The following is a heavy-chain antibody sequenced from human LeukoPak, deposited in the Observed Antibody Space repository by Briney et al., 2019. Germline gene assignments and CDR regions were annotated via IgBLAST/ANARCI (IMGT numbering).Heavy chain of an antibody. CDR2: INQDGTEK. Sequence: GGSLRLSCAASGFTFSSYWMSWVRQLPGKGLEWVANINQDGTEKYYVDSAKGRFTISRDNAKNSLDLQMNSLRVEDTAIYYCVKVAKYYYGSETYYFIEHWGQGTPVTASS. CDR3: VKVAKYYYGSETYYFIEH. V-gene: IGHV3-7*01. CDR1: GFTFSSYW. J-gene: IGHJ1*01. D-gene: IGHD3-10*01.